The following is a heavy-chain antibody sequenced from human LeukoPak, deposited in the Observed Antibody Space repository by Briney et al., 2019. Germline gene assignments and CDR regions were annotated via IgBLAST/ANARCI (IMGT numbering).Heavy chain of an antibody. D-gene: IGHD1-26*01. V-gene: IGHV4-59*01. CDR1: GGSISSYY. J-gene: IGHJ4*02. CDR2: IYYSGST. CDR3: ARDSGPYKWELLPQDFDY. Sequence: SETLSLTCTVSGGSISSYYWSWIRQPPGKGLEWIGYIYYSGSTNYNPSLKSRVTISVDTSKNQFSLKLSSVTAADTAVYYCARDSGPYKWELLPQDFDYWGQGTLVTVSS.